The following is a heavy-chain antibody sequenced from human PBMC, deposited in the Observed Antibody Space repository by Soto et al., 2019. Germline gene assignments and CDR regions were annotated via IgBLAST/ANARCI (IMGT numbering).Heavy chain of an antibody. CDR3: ARRIVGTNYWYFDL. CDR2: IYYSGST. J-gene: IGHJ2*01. CDR1: GGSISPYY. V-gene: IGHV4-59*08. Sequence: QVQLQESGPGLVKPSETLSLTCTVSGGSISPYYWNWIRQPPGKGLEWIGYIYYSGSTNYNPSLKSRVTISLDTSKNQFSLKLSSVTAADTAVYYCARRIVGTNYWYFDLWGRGTLVTVSS. D-gene: IGHD1-26*01.